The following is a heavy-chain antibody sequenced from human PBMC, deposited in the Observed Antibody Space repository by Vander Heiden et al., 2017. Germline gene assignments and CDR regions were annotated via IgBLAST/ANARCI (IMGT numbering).Heavy chain of an antibody. CDR3: ARVGSSGWYVMDY. V-gene: IGHV1-18*01. J-gene: IGHJ4*02. CDR1: GYTFTRYG. Sequence: QAQLVQSGAQVQKPGASVKVPCKASGYTFTRYGISWVRPAPGPGLHRMGWISAYNGNTNYAQKLQGRVTMTTDTSTSTAYMELRSLRSDDTAVYYCARVGSSGWYVMDYWGQGTLVTVSS. CDR2: ISAYNGNT. D-gene: IGHD6-19*01.